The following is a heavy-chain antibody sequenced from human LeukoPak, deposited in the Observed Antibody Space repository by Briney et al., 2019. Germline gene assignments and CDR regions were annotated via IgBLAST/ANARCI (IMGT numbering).Heavy chain of an antibody. D-gene: IGHD6-6*01. CDR3: ARESISGGWFDP. CDR2: IYYSGST. J-gene: IGHJ5*02. CDR1: GGSIRSGDYY. V-gene: IGHV4-30-4*01. Sequence: SQTLPLTCTVSGGSIRSGDYYWNWIRQPPGKGLEWIGYIYYSGSTYYNPSLKSRVTISVDTSKNQFSLKLSSVTAADTALYYCARESISGGWFDPWGQGTLVTVSS.